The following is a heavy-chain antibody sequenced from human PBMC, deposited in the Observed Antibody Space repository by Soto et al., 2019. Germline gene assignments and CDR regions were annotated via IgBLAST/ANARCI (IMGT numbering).Heavy chain of an antibody. D-gene: IGHD2-15*01. CDR3: ARDLLMRGNKSYGMDV. J-gene: IGHJ6*02. CDR2: IYYSGST. Sequence: SETLSLTCTVSGGSISSSSYYWAWIRQPPGKGLEWIGSIYYSGSTYYNPSLKSRVTISVDTSKNQFSLKLTSVTAADTAMYYCARDLLMRGNKSYGMDVWGQGTTVTVSS. CDR1: GGSISSSSYY. V-gene: IGHV4-39*07.